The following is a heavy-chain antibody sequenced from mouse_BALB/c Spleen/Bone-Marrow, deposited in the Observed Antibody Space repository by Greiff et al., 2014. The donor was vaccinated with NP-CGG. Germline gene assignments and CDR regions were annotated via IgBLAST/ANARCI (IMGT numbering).Heavy chain of an antibody. CDR2: IDPENGDT. Sequence: EVMLVESGAELVRSGASVKLSCTASGFNIKDYYMHWVKQRPEQGLEWIGWIDPENGDTEYAPKFQGKATMTADTSSNTAYLQLCSLTSEDTAVYYCNARGDYDFDYFDYWGQGTTLTVSS. CDR3: NARGDYDFDYFDY. D-gene: IGHD2-4*01. V-gene: IGHV14-4*02. J-gene: IGHJ2*01. CDR1: GFNIKDYY.